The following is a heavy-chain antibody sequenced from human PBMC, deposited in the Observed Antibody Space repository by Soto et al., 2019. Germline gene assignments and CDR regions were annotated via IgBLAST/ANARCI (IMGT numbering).Heavy chain of an antibody. Sequence: EVQLLESGGGLVHPGGSLRLSCAASGLTFNDYAMSWVRQAPGKGLEWVSANSGSGATTYYADSVKGRFTISRDNSRDTLYLEMKSLRAEDTAIYYCAKVDFDNWCFDLWGRGTLVTVSS. J-gene: IGHJ2*01. V-gene: IGHV3-23*01. CDR1: GLTFNDYA. CDR2: NSGSGATT. CDR3: AKVDFDNWCFDL.